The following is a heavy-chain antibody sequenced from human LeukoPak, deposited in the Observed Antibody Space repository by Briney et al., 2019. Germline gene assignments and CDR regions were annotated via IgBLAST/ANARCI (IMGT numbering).Heavy chain of an antibody. CDR1: TFTFSSYA. CDR2: ISYDGSNK. V-gene: IGHV3-30*01. CDR3: ARDKWGCTTSRHDLDY. Sequence: GGSLRLSCAASTFTFSSYAMHWVRQAPGKGLEWVAVISYDGSNKYYADSVKGRFTISRDNSRNTLYLQMNSLRAEDTAVYYCARDKWGCTTSRHDLDYWGQGTLVTVSS. J-gene: IGHJ4*02. D-gene: IGHD2-2*01.